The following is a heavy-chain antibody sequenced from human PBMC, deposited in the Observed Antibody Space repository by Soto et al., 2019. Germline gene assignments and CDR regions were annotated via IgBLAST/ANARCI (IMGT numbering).Heavy chain of an antibody. D-gene: IGHD3-3*01. CDR2: IFYSGSF. Sequence: QVQLQESGPGLVKPSQTLSLTCTVSGDSISSGGSYWSWIRQRPGKGLEWIGYIFYSGSFYYTPSHKGRVMISPDTAKNQFSLRLTSVTAADTAVYYCARAPETPPILGVVRPYFFNYWGQGTLVTVSS. CDR1: GDSISSGGSY. J-gene: IGHJ4*02. V-gene: IGHV4-31*03. CDR3: ARAPETPPILGVVRPYFFNY.